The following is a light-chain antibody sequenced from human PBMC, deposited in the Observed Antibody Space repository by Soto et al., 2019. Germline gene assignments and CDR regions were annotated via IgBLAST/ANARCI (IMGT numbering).Light chain of an antibody. V-gene: IGKV1-5*01. CDR2: DAS. J-gene: IGKJ1*01. CDR3: QQYNNYWP. CDR1: QSISSW. Sequence: DIQMTQSPSTLSASVGDRVTITCRASQSISSWLAWYQQKPGKAPKLLIYDASSLESGVPSRFSGSGYATEFTLTISSLQPDAFATYYCQQYNNYWPFGQGTKVDIK.